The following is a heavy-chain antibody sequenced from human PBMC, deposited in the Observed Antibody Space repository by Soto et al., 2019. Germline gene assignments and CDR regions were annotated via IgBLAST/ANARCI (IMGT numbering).Heavy chain of an antibody. CDR1: GGSFSGYY. Sequence: QVQLQQWGAGLLKPSATLSLTCAVYGGSFSGYYWTWVRQPPGTGLEWMGDINPSGSTNYSPALKRRVTLSVATSKNQFSLKLTSVTAADTAVYYCARDKITGLFDYWGQGTPVTVSS. V-gene: IGHV4-34*01. CDR2: INPSGST. CDR3: ARDKITGLFDY. D-gene: IGHD2-8*02. J-gene: IGHJ4*02.